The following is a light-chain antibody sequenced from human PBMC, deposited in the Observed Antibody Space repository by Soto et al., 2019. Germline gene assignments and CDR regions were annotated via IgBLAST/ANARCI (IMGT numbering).Light chain of an antibody. CDR3: QHRGVWPPLFT. V-gene: IGKV3-11*01. CDR2: EVS. CDR1: QSVGSN. J-gene: IGKJ3*01. Sequence: EIVLTQSPDTLSLSPGERATLSCRASQSVGSNFAWYQQKPGQAPRLLIYEVSKRATGIPARFSGSGSGTDFTHTISSLEREDFAVYYCQHRGVWPPLFTFGPGTRVDI.